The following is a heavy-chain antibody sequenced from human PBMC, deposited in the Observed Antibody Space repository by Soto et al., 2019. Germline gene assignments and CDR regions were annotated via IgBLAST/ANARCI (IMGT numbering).Heavy chain of an antibody. CDR2: LSGDSSDR. CDR3: AKRCSGSSSMGCRDC. D-gene: IGHD6-6*01. V-gene: IGHV3-23*01. J-gene: IGHJ4*02. Sequence: PGGSLRLSCAASGFTFRNYAMSWVRQAPGKGLEWVSSLSGDSSDRYYAASILGRFTLSRDYSKNTLFLQMNSLSVEDTAVYYGAKRCSGSSSMGCRDCWRQGSLVTVSS. CDR1: GFTFRNYA.